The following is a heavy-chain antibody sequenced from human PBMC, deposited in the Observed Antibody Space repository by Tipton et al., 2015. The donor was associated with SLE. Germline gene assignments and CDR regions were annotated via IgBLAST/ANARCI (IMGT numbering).Heavy chain of an antibody. CDR3: ASRDSSSWSIPPRAEYFQH. CDR2: IYHSGSP. D-gene: IGHD6-13*01. J-gene: IGHJ1*01. CDR1: GYSISSGYY. Sequence: TLSLPCTVSGYSISSGYYWGWIRQPPGKGLEWIGSIYHSGSPYYNPSLKSRVTISVDTSKNQFSLKLSSVTAADTAVYYCASRDSSSWSIPPRAEYFQHWGQGTLVTVSS. V-gene: IGHV4-38-2*02.